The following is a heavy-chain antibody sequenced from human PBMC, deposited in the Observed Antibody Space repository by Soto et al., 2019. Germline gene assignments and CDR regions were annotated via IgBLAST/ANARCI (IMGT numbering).Heavy chain of an antibody. CDR2: IIPILGIA. CDR3: AREPSEYYDILTGPTPPGMDV. J-gene: IGHJ6*02. V-gene: IGHV1-69*04. Sequence: ASVKVSCKASGGTFSSYTISWVRQAPGQGLEWMGRIIPILGIANYAQKFQGRVTITADKSTSTAYMELSSLRSEDTAVYYCAREPSEYYDILTGPTPPGMDVWGQGTTVTVSS. D-gene: IGHD3-9*01. CDR1: GGTFSSYT.